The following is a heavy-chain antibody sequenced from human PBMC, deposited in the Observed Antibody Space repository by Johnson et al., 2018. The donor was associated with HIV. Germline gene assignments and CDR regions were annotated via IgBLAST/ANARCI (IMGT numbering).Heavy chain of an antibody. J-gene: IGHJ3*02. CDR3: AKATSSGYYHGAFDI. Sequence: VRLVESGGGVVQPGRALRLSCAASGFTFNYYGMHWVRQAPGKGLEWVAVIWYDGSNKYYADSVKGRFTISRDNSKNTLYLTMNSLRAEDTAVYYCAKATSSGYYHGAFDIWGQGTMVTVSS. CDR1: GFTFNYYG. CDR2: IWYDGSNK. D-gene: IGHD3-22*01. V-gene: IGHV3-33*06.